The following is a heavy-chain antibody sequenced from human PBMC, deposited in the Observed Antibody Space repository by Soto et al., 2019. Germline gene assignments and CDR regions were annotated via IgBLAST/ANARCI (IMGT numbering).Heavy chain of an antibody. V-gene: IGHV1-69*01. D-gene: IGHD3-16*01. Sequence: SVKVSCKSSGGTFSSYAISWVRQAPGQGLEWMGGIIPIFGTANYAQKFQGRVTITADESTSTAYMELSSLRSEDTAVYYWATCRRDGYNYVYWGQGTLVTVSS. J-gene: IGHJ4*02. CDR1: GGTFSSYA. CDR3: ATCRRDGYNYVY. CDR2: IIPIFGTA.